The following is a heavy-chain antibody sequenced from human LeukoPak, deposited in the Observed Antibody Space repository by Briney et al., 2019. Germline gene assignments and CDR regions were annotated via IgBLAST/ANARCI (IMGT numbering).Heavy chain of an antibody. CDR2: IIPIFGTA. J-gene: IGHJ4*02. CDR3: ARDRSPAPNPFDY. CDR1: GGTFTSYA. V-gene: IGHV1-69*05. D-gene: IGHD1-14*01. Sequence: GASVKVSCKASGGTFTSYAISWVRQAPGQGREGMGRIIPIFGTANYAQKFQGRGTITTDEATSTAYMELSSLGSEDTAVYYCARDRSPAPNPFDYWGQGTLVTVSS.